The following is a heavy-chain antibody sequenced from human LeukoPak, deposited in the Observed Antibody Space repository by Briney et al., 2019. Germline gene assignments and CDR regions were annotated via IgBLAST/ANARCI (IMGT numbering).Heavy chain of an antibody. CDR1: GGTFSSYA. D-gene: IGHD2-8*01. J-gene: IGHJ4*02. V-gene: IGHV1-69*13. CDR2: IIPIFGTA. Sequence: ASVKVSRKASGGTFSSYAISWVRQAPGQGLEWMGGIIPIFGTANYAQKFQGRVTITADESTSTAYMELSSLRSEDTAVYYCARDPKSDIVLMVWGQGTLVTVSS. CDR3: ARDPKSDIVLMV.